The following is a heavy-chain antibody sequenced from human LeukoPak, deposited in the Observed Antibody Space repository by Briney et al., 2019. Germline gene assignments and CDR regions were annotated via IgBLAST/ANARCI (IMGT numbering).Heavy chain of an antibody. D-gene: IGHD3-10*01. V-gene: IGHV1-8*01. Sequence: GASVKVSCKASGYTFTSYDINWVRQATGQGLEWMGWMNPNSGNTGYAQKFQGRVTMTRNTSISTAYMELSSLRSEDTAVYYCARVRSMVRGVMFGYWGQGTLVTVSS. J-gene: IGHJ4*02. CDR1: GYTFTSYD. CDR2: MNPNSGNT. CDR3: ARVRSMVRGVMFGY.